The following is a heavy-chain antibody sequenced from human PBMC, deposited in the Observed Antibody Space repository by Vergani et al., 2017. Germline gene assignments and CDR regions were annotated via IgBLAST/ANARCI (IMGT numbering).Heavy chain of an antibody. CDR1: GFTFTSYH. V-gene: IGHV1-46*03. Sequence: QVQLVQSGAEVKKPGASVRVSCKASGFTFTSYHIHWVRQAPGQGLEWMGIINPSGGSTTYAQQFQGRLTMTRDTSTSTVYMDLSNLRSEDTAVYYCARPHGDILPPGPRRLDYWGQGTLVTVSS. CDR3: ARPHGDILPPGPRRLDY. CDR2: INPSGGST. J-gene: IGHJ4*02.